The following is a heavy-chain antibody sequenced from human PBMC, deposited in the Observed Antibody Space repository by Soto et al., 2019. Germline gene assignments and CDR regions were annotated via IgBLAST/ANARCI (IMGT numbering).Heavy chain of an antibody. CDR3: AKLPGDGYKPFDY. Sequence: PGGSLRLSCAASGFTFSSYGMHWVRQAPGKGLEWVAVISYDGSNKYYADSVKGRFTISRDNSKNTLYLQMNSLRAEDTAVYYCAKLPGDGYKPFDYWGQGTLVTVSS. V-gene: IGHV3-30*18. D-gene: IGHD5-12*01. CDR1: GFTFSSYG. J-gene: IGHJ4*02. CDR2: ISYDGSNK.